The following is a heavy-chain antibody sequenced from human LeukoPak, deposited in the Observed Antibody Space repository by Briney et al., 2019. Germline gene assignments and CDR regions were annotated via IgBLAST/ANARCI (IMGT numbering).Heavy chain of an antibody. Sequence: SETLSLTCTVSGDSISANFWSWVRQPPGKGLEWIGYIYYSGDTNYNPSLKGRVTISIDTSKNQFSLRLNSVTAADTAVYYCARDSRRGDYDYWGQGTLVTVSS. CDR2: IYYSGDT. V-gene: IGHV4-59*01. CDR1: GDSISANF. J-gene: IGHJ4*02. D-gene: IGHD4-17*01. CDR3: ARDSRRGDYDY.